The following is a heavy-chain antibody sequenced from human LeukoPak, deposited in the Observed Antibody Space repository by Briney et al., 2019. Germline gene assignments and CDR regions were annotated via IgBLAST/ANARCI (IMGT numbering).Heavy chain of an antibody. V-gene: IGHV1-3*01. CDR1: GYTFTNYA. J-gene: IGHJ4*02. Sequence: ASVKVFCKTSGYTFTNYALHWVRQAPGQRLQWMGWINADNGNTKYSQEFQGRVTITRDTFASTTYMELSSLTSEDTAVYYCARDVRRSDSGYAMFDYWGQGTLVTASS. CDR3: ARDVRRSDSGYAMFDY. D-gene: IGHD5-12*01. CDR2: INADNGNT.